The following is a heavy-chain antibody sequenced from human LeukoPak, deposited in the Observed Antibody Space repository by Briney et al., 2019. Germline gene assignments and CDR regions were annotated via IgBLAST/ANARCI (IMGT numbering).Heavy chain of an antibody. V-gene: IGHV3-30*18. CDR1: GLTFSSYG. CDR3: AKDIVVVPAAIGYYYYYGMDV. D-gene: IGHD2-2*01. Sequence: PGRSLRLSCAASGLTFSSYGIHWVRQAPGKGLEWVAVISYDGSNKYYADSVRGRFTISRDNSKNTLYLQMNSLRAEDTAVYYCAKDIVVVPAAIGYYYYYGMDVWGQGTTVTVSS. CDR2: ISYDGSNK. J-gene: IGHJ6*02.